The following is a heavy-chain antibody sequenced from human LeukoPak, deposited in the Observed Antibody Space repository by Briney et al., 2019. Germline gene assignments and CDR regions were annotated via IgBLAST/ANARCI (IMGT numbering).Heavy chain of an antibody. CDR1: GYSFTSYW. J-gene: IGHJ4*02. CDR3: ARHEEWAIGDPPT. D-gene: IGHD1-26*01. CDR2: IDPSDSYT. V-gene: IGHV5-10-1*01. Sequence: GESLKISCKGSGYSFTSYWISWVRQMPGKGLEWMGRIDPSDSYTNYSPPFQGHVTISADKSISTAYLQWSSLKASDTAMYYCARHEEWAIGDPPTWGQGTLVTVSS.